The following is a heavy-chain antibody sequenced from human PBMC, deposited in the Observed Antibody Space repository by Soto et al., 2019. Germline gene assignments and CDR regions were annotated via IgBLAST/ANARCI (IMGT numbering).Heavy chain of an antibody. CDR3: EKSTKAISTSFDY. Sequence: GGSLRLSCVASGFTFSSYALNWVRQAPGRGLEWVSAISGSGGTTYYADSVKGRFTISRDNSKNTLFLQMNSLRAEDAAIYYCEKSTKAISTSFDYWGQGSLVTVSS. CDR2: ISGSGGTT. V-gene: IGHV3-23*01. J-gene: IGHJ4*02. CDR1: GFTFSSYA. D-gene: IGHD3-22*01.